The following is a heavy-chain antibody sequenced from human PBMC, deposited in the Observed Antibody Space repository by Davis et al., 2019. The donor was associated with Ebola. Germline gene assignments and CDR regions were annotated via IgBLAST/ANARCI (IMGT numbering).Heavy chain of an antibody. J-gene: IGHJ6*02. CDR2: IIPILGIA. Sequence: SVKVSCKASGGTFSSYAISWVRQAPGQGLEWMGRIIPILGIANYAQKFQGRVTITADKSTSTAYMELSSLRSEDTAVYYCAIRLGYCSSTSCQGNYYGIDVWGQGTTVTVSS. CDR3: AIRLGYCSSTSCQGNYYGIDV. V-gene: IGHV1-69*04. D-gene: IGHD2-2*01. CDR1: GGTFSSYA.